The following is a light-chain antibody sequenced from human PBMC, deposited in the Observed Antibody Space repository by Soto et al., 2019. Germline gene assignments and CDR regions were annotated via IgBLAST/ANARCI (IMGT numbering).Light chain of an antibody. CDR3: QHRYNWPPLT. CDR2: DAS. V-gene: IGKV3-11*01. CDR1: QSVRSY. J-gene: IGKJ4*01. Sequence: EIVLTQSPATLSLSPGERATLSCRASQSVRSYLAWYQQKPGQAPRLLIYDASNSATGIPARFSGSGSGKDFTLTISSLEPEDFAVYYCQHRYNWPPLTFGGGTKLEIK.